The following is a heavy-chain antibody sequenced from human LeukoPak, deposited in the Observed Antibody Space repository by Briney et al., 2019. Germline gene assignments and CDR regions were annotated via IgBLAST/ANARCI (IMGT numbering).Heavy chain of an antibody. D-gene: IGHD2-2*01. Sequence: PGGSLRLSCAASGFTFSSNAMTWVRQAPGKGLEWVSTIRGNGGGTHYAESLRGRFTISRDNSKNSLHLQMNSLRAEDTAVYYCARDRGFCSSTGCPYGMDVWGQGTTVTVSS. J-gene: IGHJ6*02. CDR1: GFTFSSNA. CDR2: IRGNGGGT. V-gene: IGHV3-23*01. CDR3: ARDRGFCSSTGCPYGMDV.